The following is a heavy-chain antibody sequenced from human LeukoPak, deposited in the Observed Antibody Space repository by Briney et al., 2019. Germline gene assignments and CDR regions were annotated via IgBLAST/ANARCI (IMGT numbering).Heavy chain of an antibody. J-gene: IGHJ4*02. D-gene: IGHD3-10*01. CDR3: ARQGVRGVPDY. CDR1: GGSFSGYY. CDR2: IYYSGST. V-gene: IGHV4-59*08. Sequence: SETLSLTCAVYGGSFSGYYWSWIRQPPGKGLEWIGYIYYSGSTNYNPSLKSRVTISVDTSKNQFSLKLSSVTAADTAVYYCARQGVRGVPDYWGQGTLVTVSS.